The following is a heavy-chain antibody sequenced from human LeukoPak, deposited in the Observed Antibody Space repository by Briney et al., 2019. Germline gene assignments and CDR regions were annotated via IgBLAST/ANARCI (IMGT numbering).Heavy chain of an antibody. Sequence: PSETLSLTCTVSGGSISSYYWSWIRQPPGKGLEWIGYIYYSGSTNYNPSLKSRVTISVDTSKNQFSLKLSSVTAADTAVYYCARFIVVVITNDAFDIWGQGTMVTVSS. CDR3: ARFIVVVITNDAFDI. CDR1: GGSISSYY. V-gene: IGHV4-59*08. CDR2: IYYSGST. D-gene: IGHD3-22*01. J-gene: IGHJ3*02.